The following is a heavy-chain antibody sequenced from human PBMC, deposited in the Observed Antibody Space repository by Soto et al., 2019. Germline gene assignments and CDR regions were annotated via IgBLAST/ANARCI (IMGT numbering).Heavy chain of an antibody. CDR1: GFTFSNYW. D-gene: IGHD2-15*01. V-gene: IGHV3-74*01. J-gene: IGHJ6*03. CDR3: ARGDCVGGPCYSLAGSFYYYMDV. Sequence: EVQLVESGGGLVQPGGSLRLSCAASGFTFSNYWMYWFRQAPGKGLVWVSRINSDGSVSSYADSVKGRLTISRDNVKSTLYVQMNSRRAEDTAVYYCARGDCVGGPCYSLAGSFYYYMDVWGKGTTVTVFS. CDR2: INSDGSVS.